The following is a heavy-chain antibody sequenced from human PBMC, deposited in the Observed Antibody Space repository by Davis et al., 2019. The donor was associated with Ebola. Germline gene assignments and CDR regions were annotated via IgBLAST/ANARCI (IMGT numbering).Heavy chain of an antibody. CDR2: ISYDGSNK. J-gene: IGHJ6*02. D-gene: IGHD3-16*01. CDR1: GFTFSRYS. V-gene: IGHV3-30-3*01. CDR3: ARDGPLFALGDYYYGMDV. Sequence: GESLKISCAASGFTFSRYSMHWVRQAPGKGLGWVALISYDGSNKYYADSVKGRFTISRDNSKNTLYLQMNSLRAEDTAVYYCARDGPLFALGDYYYGMDVWGQGTTVTVSS.